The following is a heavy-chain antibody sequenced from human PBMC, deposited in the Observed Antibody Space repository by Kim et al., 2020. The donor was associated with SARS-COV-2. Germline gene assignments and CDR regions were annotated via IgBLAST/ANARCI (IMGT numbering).Heavy chain of an antibody. V-gene: IGHV1-24*01. Sequence: ASVKVSCKVSGKALTELSMKWVRQAPGQGLEWMGGLDSEDGETKYAQKFQGRATMTEDTSTDTAYMELSSLRSDDTAVYYCATGTFWTYVVLYYWCMDVW. D-gene: IGHD2-8*01. CDR1: GKALTELS. CDR3: ATGTFWTYVVLYYWCMDV. J-gene: IGHJ6*01. CDR2: LDSEDGET.